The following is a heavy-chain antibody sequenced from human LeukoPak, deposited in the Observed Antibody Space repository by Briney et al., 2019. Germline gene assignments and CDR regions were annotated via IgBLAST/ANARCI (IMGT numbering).Heavy chain of an antibody. CDR3: ARGYYDTNGYYYRLDF. CDR1: GYIFTTYD. V-gene: IGHV1-8*01. D-gene: IGHD3-22*01. J-gene: IGHJ4*02. CDR2: MNPNRGNT. Sequence: ASVNVSCKASGYIFTTYDINWVRQATGQGRERMGWMNPNRGNTGYEQKFQGRVTMTRNTSISTAYMELSSLRSEDTAIYYCARGYYDTNGYYYRLDFWGQGTLVTVSS.